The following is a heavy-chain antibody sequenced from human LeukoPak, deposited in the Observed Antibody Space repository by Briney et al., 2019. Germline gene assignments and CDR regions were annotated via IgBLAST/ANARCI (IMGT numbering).Heavy chain of an antibody. J-gene: IGHJ5*02. Sequence: ASVNVSCKASGYTFTGYYMHWVRQAPGQGLEWMGRINPNSGGTNYAQKFQGRVTMTRDTSISTASMELSRLRFDDTAVYYCARAKGAVDHNWFDPWGQGTLVTVSS. V-gene: IGHV1-2*06. CDR1: GYTFTGYY. D-gene: IGHD6-19*01. CDR2: INPNSGGT. CDR3: ARAKGAVDHNWFDP.